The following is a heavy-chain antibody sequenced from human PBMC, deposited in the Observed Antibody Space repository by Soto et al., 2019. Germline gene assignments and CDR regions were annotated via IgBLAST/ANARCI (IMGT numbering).Heavy chain of an antibody. D-gene: IGHD3-9*01. CDR3: ARDADILTGSDAFDI. Sequence: GGSLRLSCAASGFTFSDYYMSWIRQAPGKGLEWVSYISSSRSYTNYADSVKGRFTISRDNAKNSLYLQMNSLRAEDTAVYYCARDADILTGSDAFDIWGRGKMVTVSS. V-gene: IGHV3-11*05. CDR2: ISSSRSYT. CDR1: GFTFSDYY. J-gene: IGHJ3*02.